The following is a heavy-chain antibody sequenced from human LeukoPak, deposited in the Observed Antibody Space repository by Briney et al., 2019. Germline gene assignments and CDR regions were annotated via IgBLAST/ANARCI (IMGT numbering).Heavy chain of an antibody. CDR1: GFTFSSYA. V-gene: IGHV3-64D*06. D-gene: IGHD1-26*01. CDR3: VTGMRSGSSRARFDP. CDR2: ISSNGGNT. J-gene: IGHJ5*02. Sequence: GGSLRLSCSASGFTFSSYAMHWVRQAPGKGLEYVSAISSNGGNTYYADSVKGRFTISRDNSKNTLYLQMSSLRAEDTAVYYCVTGMRSGSSRARFDPWGQGTLVTVSS.